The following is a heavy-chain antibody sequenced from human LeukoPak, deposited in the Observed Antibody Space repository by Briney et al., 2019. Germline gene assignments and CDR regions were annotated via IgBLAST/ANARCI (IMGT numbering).Heavy chain of an antibody. CDR2: INRSGGST. V-gene: IGHV1-46*01. Sequence: ASVKVSCTASVYTFTRYHMHWVRQAPSQELDWVGIINRSGGSTSYAQKFQGRVTMTRDMSTSTVYMELSSVRSEDTAVYYCARGRSSGWYAGNDYWGQGTLVTVSS. CDR1: VYTFTRYH. CDR3: ARGRSSGWYAGNDY. J-gene: IGHJ4*02. D-gene: IGHD6-19*01.